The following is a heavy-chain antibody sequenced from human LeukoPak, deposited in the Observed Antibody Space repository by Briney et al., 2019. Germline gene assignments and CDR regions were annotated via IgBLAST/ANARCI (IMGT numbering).Heavy chain of an antibody. V-gene: IGHV1-69*13. CDR3: ARDKEMATISAFDI. CDR2: IIPIFGTA. D-gene: IGHD5-24*01. J-gene: IGHJ3*02. Sequence: SVKVSCKASGGTFSSYAISWVRQAPGQGLEWMGGIIPIFGTANYAQKFQGRVTITADESTSTAYMELSSLRSEDTAVYYCARDKEMATISAFDIWGQGTMVTVYS. CDR1: GGTFSSYA.